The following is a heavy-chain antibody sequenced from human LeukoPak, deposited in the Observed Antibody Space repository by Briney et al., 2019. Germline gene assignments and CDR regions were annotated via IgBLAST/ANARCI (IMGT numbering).Heavy chain of an antibody. J-gene: IGHJ4*02. D-gene: IGHD3-10*01. Sequence: PGGSLRLSCAASGFTFSSYSMNWVRQAPGKGLEWVSAISGSGGSTYYADSVKGRFTISRDNSKNTLYLQMNSLRAEDTAVYYCAAGGSGSYHYWGQGTLVTVSS. CDR3: AAGGSGSYHY. CDR2: ISGSGGST. CDR1: GFTFSSYS. V-gene: IGHV3-23*01.